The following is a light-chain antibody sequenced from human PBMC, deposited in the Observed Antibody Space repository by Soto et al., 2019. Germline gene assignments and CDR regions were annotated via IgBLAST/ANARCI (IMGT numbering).Light chain of an antibody. CDR1: QSIXSW. Sequence: IQMTQSPSTLSASVGDRVTITCRASQSIXSWLARYQQQPGKAPQLLIYKASSLXSGVPSRFSGSGSGTXXXXXIXXXQPDDVATYYCQQYNSLYTFGQGTKLEMK. CDR3: QQYNSLYT. CDR2: KAS. J-gene: IGKJ2*01. V-gene: IGKV1-5*03.